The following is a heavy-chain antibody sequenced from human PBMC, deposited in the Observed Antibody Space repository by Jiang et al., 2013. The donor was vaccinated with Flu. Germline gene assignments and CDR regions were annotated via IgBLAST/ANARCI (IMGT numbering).Heavy chain of an antibody. CDR1: GYTFSDYF. Sequence: GAEVKKPGALVKVSCKASGYTFSDYFMHWVRQAPGQGLEWMGRINPTNGGTNYAQKFKGRVTVTRDTSISTAYMELSRLRSDDTAVYYCVRAYPFYGDYEYFDYWGQGSLVTVSS. CDR3: VRAYPFYGDYEYFDY. D-gene: IGHD4-17*01. J-gene: IGHJ4*02. V-gene: IGHV1-2*02. CDR2: INPTNGGT.